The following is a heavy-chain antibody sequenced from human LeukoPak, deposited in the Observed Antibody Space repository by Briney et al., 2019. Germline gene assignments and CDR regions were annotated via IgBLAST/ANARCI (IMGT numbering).Heavy chain of an antibody. D-gene: IGHD5-18*01. J-gene: IGHJ3*02. CDR1: GFTFSSYA. CDR2: ISSNGGST. V-gene: IGHV3-64*01. CDR3: VTSLWILGGYSYGYRMDDFDM. Sequence: GGSLRLSCAASGFTFSSYAMHWVRQAPGKGLEYVSAISSNGGSTYYANSVKGRFTISRDNSKNTLYLKMSSLRAEDMAVYYCVTSLWILGGYSYGYRMDDFDMWGQGTMVTVSS.